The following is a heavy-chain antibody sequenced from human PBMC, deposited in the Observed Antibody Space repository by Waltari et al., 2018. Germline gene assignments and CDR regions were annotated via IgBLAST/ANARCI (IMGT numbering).Heavy chain of an antibody. CDR3: ARTHCSSTSCHIDY. Sequence: EVQLVESGGGLVKPGGSLRLSCAASGFTFSNAWMNWVRQAPGKGLEWVGRIKSKTDGGTTDYAAPVKGRFTISRDDSKNTLYLQMSSLRAEDTAVYYCARTHCSSTSCHIDYWGQGTLVTVSS. J-gene: IGHJ4*02. V-gene: IGHV3-15*07. CDR2: IKSKTDGGTT. CDR1: GFTFSNAW. D-gene: IGHD2-2*01.